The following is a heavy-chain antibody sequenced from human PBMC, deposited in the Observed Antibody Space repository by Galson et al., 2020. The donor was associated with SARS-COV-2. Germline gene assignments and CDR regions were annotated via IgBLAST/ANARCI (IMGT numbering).Heavy chain of an antibody. CDR2: ISYDGSNK. J-gene: IGHJ6*02. D-gene: IGHD1-26*01. CDR1: GFTFSSYA. Sequence: GGSLRLSCADSGFTFSSYAMHWVRQAPGKGLEWVEVISYDGSNKYYADSVKGRFTISRDNSKNTLYLQMNSLRAEDTAVYYCAREGSGTYYYVIDVWGQGTTVTVSS. V-gene: IGHV3-30-3*01. CDR3: AREGSGTYYYVIDV.